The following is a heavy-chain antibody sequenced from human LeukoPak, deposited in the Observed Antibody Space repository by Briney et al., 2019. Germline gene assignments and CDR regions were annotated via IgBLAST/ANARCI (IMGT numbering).Heavy chain of an antibody. J-gene: IGHJ4*02. V-gene: IGHV4-61*01. D-gene: IGHD4-11*01. Sequence: SENLSLTCTVSGGSVSSGTYYWSWIRQPPGKGLEWIGYIYYSGSTNYNPSLKSRVTISVDTSKNQFSLKLSSVTAADTAVYYCARDRVRGNSNPFFDYWGQGTLVTVSS. CDR2: IYYSGST. CDR3: ARDRVRGNSNPFFDY. CDR1: GGSVSSGTYY.